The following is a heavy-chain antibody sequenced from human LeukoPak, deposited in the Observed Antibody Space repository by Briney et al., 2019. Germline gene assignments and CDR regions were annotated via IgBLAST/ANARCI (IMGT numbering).Heavy chain of an antibody. CDR2: IYYSGST. J-gene: IGHJ5*02. V-gene: IGHV4-59*01. CDR1: GGSISSYY. Sequence: SETLSLTCTASGGSISSYYWSWIRQPPGKGLEWIGYIYYSGSTNYNPSLKSRVTISVDTSKNQFSLKLSSVTAADTAVYYCARDYSSGWYWFDPWGQGTLVTVSS. D-gene: IGHD6-19*01. CDR3: ARDYSSGWYWFDP.